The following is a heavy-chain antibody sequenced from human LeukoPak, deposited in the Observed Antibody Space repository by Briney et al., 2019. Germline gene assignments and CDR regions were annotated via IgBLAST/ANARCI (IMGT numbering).Heavy chain of an antibody. CDR2: IYYSGST. CDR1: GGSISSYY. CDR3: ARGVSYYDSSGYYNEYFQH. V-gene: IGHV4-59*08. J-gene: IGHJ1*01. Sequence: KPSETLSLTCTVSGGSISSYYWSWIRQPPGKGLEWFGYIYYSGSTNYNPSLKSRVTISVDTSKNQFSLKLSSVTAADTAVYYCARGVSYYDSSGYYNEYFQHWGQGALVTVSS. D-gene: IGHD3-22*01.